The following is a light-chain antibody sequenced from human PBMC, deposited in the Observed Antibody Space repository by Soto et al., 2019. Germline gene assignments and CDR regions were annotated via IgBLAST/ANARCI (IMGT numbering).Light chain of an antibody. CDR1: QDISNY. CDR3: QQYDNLPLT. V-gene: IGKV1-33*01. Sequence: DIQMTQSPSSLSASVGDRVTITCQESQDISNYLNWYQQKPVKAPKLLIYDASNLETGVPSRFSGSGSGTDFTFTISSLQPEDIATYYCQQYDNLPLTFGGGTKVEIK. CDR2: DAS. J-gene: IGKJ4*01.